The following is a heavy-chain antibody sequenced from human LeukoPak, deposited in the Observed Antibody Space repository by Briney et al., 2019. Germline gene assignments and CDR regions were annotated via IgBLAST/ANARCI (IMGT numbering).Heavy chain of an antibody. CDR3: ARDHVPTYVGIDS. V-gene: IGHV1-46*01. CDR2: INPSGGST. J-gene: IGHJ4*02. CDR1: GYAFTSYY. D-gene: IGHD1-26*01. Sequence: ASVKVSCKASGYAFTSYYIHWVRQAPGQGLEWMGVINPSGGSTTYAQKFQGRVTMTRDTSTSTFYMELSSLRSEDTAVYYCARDHVPTYVGIDSWGQGTLVTVSS.